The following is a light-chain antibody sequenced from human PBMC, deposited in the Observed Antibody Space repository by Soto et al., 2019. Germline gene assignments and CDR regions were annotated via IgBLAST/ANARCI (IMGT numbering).Light chain of an antibody. V-gene: IGKV3-15*01. Sequence: EVVLTQSPATLSVSPGDRATLSCRASQSVSRNLAWYQQKPGQAPRLLIYGASTRATGVPARFSGSGCATEFTLSISSLQSEDVAVYYCQQYGDWPPETFGQGTKLEI. CDR2: GAS. CDR1: QSVSRN. CDR3: QQYGDWPPET. J-gene: IGKJ2*01.